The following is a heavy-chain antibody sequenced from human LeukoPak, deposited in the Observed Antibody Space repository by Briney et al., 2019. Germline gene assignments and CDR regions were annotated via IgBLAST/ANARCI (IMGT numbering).Heavy chain of an antibody. CDR3: ARGNEWELRELDY. D-gene: IGHD1-26*01. J-gene: IGHJ4*02. CDR2: IYSSGKT. Sequence: PSQTLSLTCTVSGGSISSGSYFWNWIRQPAGKALEWIGRIYSSGKTNYNPSLKSRVIISVDTSKNQFSLKLSSVTAADTAVYYCARGNEWELRELDYWGQGTLVTVSS. V-gene: IGHV4-61*02. CDR1: GGSISSGSYF.